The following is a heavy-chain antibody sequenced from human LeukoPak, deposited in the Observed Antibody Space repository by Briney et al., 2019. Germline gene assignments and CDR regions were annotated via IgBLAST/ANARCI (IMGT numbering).Heavy chain of an antibody. J-gene: IGHJ4*02. CDR3: AKDMSFGDSYFDY. D-gene: IGHD3-10*01. Sequence: GGSLRLSCAASGFIFRSYAMSWVRQAPGKGLEWVSAVSGSGRTTYYADSVKGRFTTSRDNSRDTLFLQMDSLRAEDTAVYYRAKDMSFGDSYFDYWGQGTLVTVSS. CDR1: GFIFRSYA. CDR2: VSGSGRTT. V-gene: IGHV3-23*01.